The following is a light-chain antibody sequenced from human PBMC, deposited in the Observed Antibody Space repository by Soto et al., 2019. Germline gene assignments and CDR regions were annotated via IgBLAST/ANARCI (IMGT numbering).Light chain of an antibody. Sequence: DIPLTQSPPFLSASVGDRITITCRASQVINSGYLAWYQQKPGTAPKLLIYDTSTLQSGVSSRFSGSGSWTEFTLTISSLQPEHFATYYCQQLVSYPVTFGGGTKVEI. CDR1: QVINSGY. J-gene: IGKJ4*01. V-gene: IGKV1-9*01. CDR2: DTS. CDR3: QQLVSYPVT.